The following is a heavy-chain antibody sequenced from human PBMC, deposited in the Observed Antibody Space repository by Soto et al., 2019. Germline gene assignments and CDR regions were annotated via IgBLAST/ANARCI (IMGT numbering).Heavy chain of an antibody. CDR2: IYYSGTT. V-gene: IGHV4-59*01. CDR3: ARGKYSGSYYDWFDP. Sequence: SETLSLTCTVSGGSISTYDLSWIRQPPGKGLEWIGYIYYSGTTNYNPSLKSRVTISVDTSKNQFSLKLSSVTAADTAVYYCARGKYSGSYYDWFDPWGQGTLVTVS. J-gene: IGHJ5*02. CDR1: GGSISTYD. D-gene: IGHD1-26*01.